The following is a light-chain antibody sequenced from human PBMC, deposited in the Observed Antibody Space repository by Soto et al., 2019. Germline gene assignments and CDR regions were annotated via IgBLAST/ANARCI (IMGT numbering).Light chain of an antibody. CDR3: CSYTSSRTYV. J-gene: IGLJ1*01. CDR1: SSSIGAGYD. CDR2: ANS. Sequence: QSVLTQPPSVSGAPGQRVTISCAGSSSSIGAGYDVHWYQQLPGAAPKLLIYANSNRPSGVPDRFSGSKSGTSASLAITGLQAEDEADYYCCSYTSSRTYVFGTGTKVTVL. V-gene: IGLV1-40*01.